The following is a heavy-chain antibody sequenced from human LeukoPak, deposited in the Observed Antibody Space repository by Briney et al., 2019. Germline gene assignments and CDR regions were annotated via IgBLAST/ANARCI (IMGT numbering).Heavy chain of an antibody. J-gene: IGHJ5*02. CDR2: INHSGST. D-gene: IGHD6-13*01. V-gene: IGHV4-34*01. CDR1: GGSFSGYY. Sequence: SETLSLTCAVYGGSFSGYYWSWIRQPPGKGLEWIGEINHSGSTNYNPSLKSRVTISVDTSKNQFSLKLSSVTAADTAVYYCARGSSGWYLTGYNWFDPWGQGTLVTVSS. CDR3: ARGSSGWYLTGYNWFDP.